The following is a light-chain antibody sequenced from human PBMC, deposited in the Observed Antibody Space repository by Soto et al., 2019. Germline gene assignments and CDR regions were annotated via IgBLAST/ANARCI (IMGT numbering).Light chain of an antibody. CDR3: QQYNSYPIT. V-gene: IGKV1-5*01. CDR2: DAS. J-gene: IGKJ5*01. CDR1: QIISSW. Sequence: IQMTQSPSTLSSSVGARVTITCRTSQIISSWLAWYQPKPWKAPKLLIYDASSLERGVPSRFSGSGSGTEFTLTISILQPDDFATYDCQQYNSYPITCGQGTRLEIK.